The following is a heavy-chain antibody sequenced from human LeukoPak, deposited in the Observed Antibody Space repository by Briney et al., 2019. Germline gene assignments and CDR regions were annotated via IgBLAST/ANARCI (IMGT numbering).Heavy chain of an antibody. V-gene: IGHV4-34*01. J-gene: IGHJ1*01. D-gene: IGHD3-22*01. CDR2: INQRGGP. Sequence: PSETLSLTCTVYGGSFNDYYWIWIRQPPGKGLEWIGEINQRGGPNYNPSLKSRVTISVDTSKNQFSLNLSSVTAADTAVYYCASVPADESTGYGRGYYQHWGQGTLVTVSS. CDR1: GGSFNDYY. CDR3: ASVPADESTGYGRGYYQH.